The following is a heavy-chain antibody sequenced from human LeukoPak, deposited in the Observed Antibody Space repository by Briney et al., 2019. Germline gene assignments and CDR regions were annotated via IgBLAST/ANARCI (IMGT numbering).Heavy chain of an antibody. CDR3: ARGRGSGYYPFDY. V-gene: IGHV4-59*01. Sequence: PSETLSLTCTVSGGSISSYYLSWIRQPPGKGLEWVGYIYYSGGTNYNPSLKSRVTIAVDTSKNQFSLKLSSVTAADTAVYYCARGRGSGYYPFDYWGQGTLVTVSS. CDR2: IYYSGGT. CDR1: GGSISSYY. J-gene: IGHJ4*02. D-gene: IGHD3-22*01.